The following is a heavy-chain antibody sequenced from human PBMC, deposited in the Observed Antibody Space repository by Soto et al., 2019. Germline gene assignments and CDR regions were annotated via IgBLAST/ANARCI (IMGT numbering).Heavy chain of an antibody. D-gene: IGHD1-20*01. V-gene: IGHV3-33*01. CDR1: GFTFSSYG. J-gene: IGHJ6*03. CDR3: ARAPEYNWNHPLYYYYMDV. CDR2: IWYDGSNK. Sequence: GGSLRLSCAASGFTFSSYGMHWVRQAPGKGLEWVAVIWYDGSNKYYADSVKGRFTISRDNSKNTLYLQMNSLRAEDTAVYYCARAPEYNWNHPLYYYYMDVWGKGTTVTVSS.